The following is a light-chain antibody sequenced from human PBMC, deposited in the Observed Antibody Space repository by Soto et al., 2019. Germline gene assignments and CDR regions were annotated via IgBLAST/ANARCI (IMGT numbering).Light chain of an antibody. Sequence: EILLTQSPATLSLSPGERDTLSCRASESVTTDSVWYQQKPGQGPRLLIYDASKRATGIPARFSGSGSGTDFTLTISSLEPEDFAVYYCQQSSKWPPTFGGGTKVDIK. V-gene: IGKV3-11*01. CDR3: QQSSKWPPT. CDR1: ESVTTD. CDR2: DAS. J-gene: IGKJ4*01.